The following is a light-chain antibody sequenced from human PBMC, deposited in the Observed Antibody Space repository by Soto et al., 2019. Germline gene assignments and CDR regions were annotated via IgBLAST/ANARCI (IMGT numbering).Light chain of an antibody. Sequence: EIVLTQSPGTLSLSPGERATLSCRASQSVSSNFLAWYQQKPGQAPRLLIYGASSRATGIPDRFSGSGSGTDSTLTISRLEPEDFAVYYCQQYGSSPPWTFGQGTKVEIK. J-gene: IGKJ1*01. CDR1: QSVSSNF. CDR2: GAS. CDR3: QQYGSSPPWT. V-gene: IGKV3-20*01.